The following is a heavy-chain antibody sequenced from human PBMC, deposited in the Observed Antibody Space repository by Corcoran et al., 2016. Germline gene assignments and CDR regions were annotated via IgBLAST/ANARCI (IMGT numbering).Heavy chain of an antibody. Sequence: EVQLVESGGGLIKPGGSLRLSCAASGFPFSNAGMTWVRQAPGRGLEWVGRIKSKTDGGTTDYAAPGKGRFTISRDNSKNTLFLQLSSLKTEDSAVYYCNTGPTSCAGCSSHAMDYWGQGALVTVSS. CDR3: NTGPTSCAGCSSHAMDY. V-gene: IGHV3-15*01. D-gene: IGHD2-2*01. J-gene: IGHJ4*02. CDR2: IKSKTDGGTT. CDR1: GFPFSNAG.